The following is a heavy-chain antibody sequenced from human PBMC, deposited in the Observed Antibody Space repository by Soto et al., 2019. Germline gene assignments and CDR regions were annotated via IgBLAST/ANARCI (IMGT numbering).Heavy chain of an antibody. D-gene: IGHD5-18*01. V-gene: IGHV1-3*01. Sequence: ASVKVCCKACGDTLTSYARHWVRQATGQRLEWMGWINAGNGNTKYSQKFQGRVTITRDTSASTAYMELSSLRSEDTAVYYCARAGVDTAMGDFDYWGQGTLVTVSS. CDR1: GDTLTSYA. CDR3: ARAGVDTAMGDFDY. CDR2: INAGNGNT. J-gene: IGHJ4*02.